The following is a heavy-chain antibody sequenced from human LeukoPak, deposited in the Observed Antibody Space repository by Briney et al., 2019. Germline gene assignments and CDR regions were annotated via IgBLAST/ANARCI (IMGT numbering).Heavy chain of an antibody. CDR3: TRENFWSADC. J-gene: IGHJ4*02. D-gene: IGHD3-3*01. CDR1: GFTFSSYA. Sequence: QPGGSLRLSCAASGFTFSSYAMNWVRQAPGKGLEWVSHISSTSSNRYYADSVKGRFTISRDNAKNSLYLQMSSLRAEDTAVYYCTRENFWSADCWGQGTLVTVSS. V-gene: IGHV3-48*01. CDR2: ISSTSSNR.